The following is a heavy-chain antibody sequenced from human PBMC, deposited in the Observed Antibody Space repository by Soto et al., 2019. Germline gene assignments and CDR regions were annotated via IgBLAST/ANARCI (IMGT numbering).Heavy chain of an antibody. J-gene: IGHJ4*02. V-gene: IGHV4-39*01. CDR3: ARLEGLATISYYFDF. Sequence: SETLSLTCSVSDDSINSDKYYWGWIRQPPGKGLEWIGSIYYRGNAYYNPSLQTRVTISLDKSKSQFSLKLNSVTAADSAVYFCARLEGLATISYYFDFRAPGALVTVSS. CDR1: DDSINSDKYY. D-gene: IGHD3-9*01. CDR2: IYYRGNA.